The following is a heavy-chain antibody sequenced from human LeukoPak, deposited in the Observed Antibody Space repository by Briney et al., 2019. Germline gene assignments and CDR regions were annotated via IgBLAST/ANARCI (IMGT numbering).Heavy chain of an antibody. CDR2: IRYDGNSE. V-gene: IGHV3-30*02. CDR3: AKGGDGYNYGSYFDY. Sequence: GGSLRLSCAASGFTFSTYVMHWLRQAPGKGLEWVAFIRYDGNSEFYVDSVKGRFTISRDNSKNTLYLQMNSLRAEDTAVYYCAKGGDGYNYGSYFDYWGQGTLVTVSS. D-gene: IGHD5-24*01. J-gene: IGHJ4*02. CDR1: GFTFSTYV.